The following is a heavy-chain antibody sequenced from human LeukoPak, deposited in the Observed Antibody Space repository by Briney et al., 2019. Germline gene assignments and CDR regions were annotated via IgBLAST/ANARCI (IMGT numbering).Heavy chain of an antibody. D-gene: IGHD6-13*01. J-gene: IGHJ3*02. CDR3: ARNPPIYSSSWGDAFDI. Sequence: GESLKISCKGSGYSFTSYWIGWMRQMPGKGLEWMGIIYPGDSDTRYSPSFQGQVTISADKSISTAYLQWSSLKASDTATYYCARNPPIYSSSWGDAFDIWGQGTMVTVSS. CDR1: GYSFTSYW. V-gene: IGHV5-51*01. CDR2: IYPGDSDT.